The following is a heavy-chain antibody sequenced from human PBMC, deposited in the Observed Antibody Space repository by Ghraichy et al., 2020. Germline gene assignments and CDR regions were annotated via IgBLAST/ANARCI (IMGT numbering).Heavy chain of an antibody. CDR1: GDSISSGGYY. J-gene: IGHJ3*02. D-gene: IGHD3-16*01. V-gene: IGHV4-31*03. CDR3: ARDPAREGEGVALAFDI. Sequence: SQTLSLTCTVSGDSISSGGYYWSWIRQHPGKGLEWIGYIYYSGSTYYNPSLQSRVTISVDTSKNQFSLKLSSVTAADTAVYFCARDPAREGEGVALAFDIWGQGTMVTVSS. CDR2: IYYSGST.